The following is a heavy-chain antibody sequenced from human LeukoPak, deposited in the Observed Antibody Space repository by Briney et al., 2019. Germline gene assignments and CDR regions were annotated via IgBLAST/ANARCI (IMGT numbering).Heavy chain of an antibody. Sequence: ASVKVSCKASEYTFTNYDINWVRQATGQGLEWMGWMNPNSGNTSYAQKFQGRVTITADKSTSTAYMELSSLRSEDTAVYYCARESEYSSSWYGTFDYWGQGTLVTVSS. D-gene: IGHD6-13*01. CDR2: MNPNSGNT. CDR1: EYTFTNYD. V-gene: IGHV1-8*03. CDR3: ARESEYSSSWYGTFDY. J-gene: IGHJ4*02.